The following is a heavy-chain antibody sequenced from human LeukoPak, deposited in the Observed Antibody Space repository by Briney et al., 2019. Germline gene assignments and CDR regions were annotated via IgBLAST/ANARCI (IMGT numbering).Heavy chain of an antibody. J-gene: IGHJ6*03. Sequence: SETLSLTCTVSGGSITNYYWTWIRQPPGKGLEWIGYIHYSGSANYNPSLKSRVTISVDTSKNQFSLKLSSVTAADTAVYYCARASITYYYYYYMGVWGKGTTVTVSS. V-gene: IGHV4-59*01. D-gene: IGHD1-14*01. CDR1: GGSITNYY. CDR2: IHYSGSA. CDR3: ARASITYYYYYYMGV.